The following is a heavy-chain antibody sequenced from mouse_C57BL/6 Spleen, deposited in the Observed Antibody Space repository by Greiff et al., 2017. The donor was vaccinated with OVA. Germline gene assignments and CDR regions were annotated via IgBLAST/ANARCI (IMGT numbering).Heavy chain of an antibody. J-gene: IGHJ1*03. CDR1: GFTFSDYY. CDR3: AREGGYYEGYFDV. Sequence: EVQRVESEGGLVQPGSSMKLSCTASGFTFSDYYMAWVRQVPEKGLEWVANINYDGSSTYYLDSLKSRFIISRDNAKNILYLQMSSLKSEDTATYYCAREGGYYEGYFDVWGTGTTVTVSS. D-gene: IGHD2-3*01. CDR2: INYDGSST. V-gene: IGHV5-16*01.